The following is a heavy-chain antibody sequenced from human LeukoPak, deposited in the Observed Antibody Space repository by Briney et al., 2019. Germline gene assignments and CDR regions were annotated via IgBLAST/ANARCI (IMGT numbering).Heavy chain of an antibody. V-gene: IGHV1-18*01. CDR2: ISAYNGNT. CDR3: ARDRLGYCTNGVCHGLD. CDR1: GYTFTSYG. D-gene: IGHD2-8*01. J-gene: IGHJ4*02. Sequence: GASVKVSCKASGYTFTSYGISWVRQAPGQGLEWMGWISAYNGNTNYAQKLRGRVTMTTDTSTSTAYMELRSLRSDDTAVYYCARDRLGYCTNGVCHGLDWGQGTLVTVSS.